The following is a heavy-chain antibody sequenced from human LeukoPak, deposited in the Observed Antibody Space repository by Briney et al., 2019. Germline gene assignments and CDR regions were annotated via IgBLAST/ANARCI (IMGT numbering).Heavy chain of an antibody. D-gene: IGHD3-16*01. V-gene: IGHV4-59*01. CDR3: ARIEGDNSLDY. CDR1: GASISDYY. CDR2: IHSSGST. Sequence: SETLSLTCTVSGASISDYYWTWIRQPPGKGLEWIAYIHSSGSTNYNPSLKSRVIISVDTSRSQLSLRLSSVTAADTAVYYCARIEGDNSLDYWGQGTLVTVSS. J-gene: IGHJ4*02.